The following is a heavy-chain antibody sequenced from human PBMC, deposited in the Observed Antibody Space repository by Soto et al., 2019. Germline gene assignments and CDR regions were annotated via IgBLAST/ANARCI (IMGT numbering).Heavy chain of an antibody. J-gene: IGHJ3*02. Sequence: ASVKVSCESSVYSFNIYGISCVRQAHGQGLEWMGWISAYNGNTNYAQKLQGRVTMTTDTSTSTAYMELRSLRSDDTAVYYCARSESEWYASFETGCQGTMVTLSS. CDR2: ISAYNGNT. D-gene: IGHD3-3*01. CDR3: ARSESEWYASFET. V-gene: IGHV1-18*01. CDR1: VYSFNIYG.